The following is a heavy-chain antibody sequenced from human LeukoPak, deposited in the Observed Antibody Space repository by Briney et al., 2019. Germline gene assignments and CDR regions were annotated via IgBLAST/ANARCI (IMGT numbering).Heavy chain of an antibody. J-gene: IGHJ4*02. D-gene: IGHD6-19*01. CDR2: TSYDGSNK. Sequence: PGRSLRLSCAASGFTFSSYAMHWVRQAPGKGLEWVAVTSYDGSNKYYADSVKGRFTISRDNSKNTLYLQMNSLRAEDTAVYYCARDSPAVYSSGFRGHFDYWGQGTLVTVSS. CDR3: ARDSPAVYSSGFRGHFDY. CDR1: GFTFSSYA. V-gene: IGHV3-30-3*01.